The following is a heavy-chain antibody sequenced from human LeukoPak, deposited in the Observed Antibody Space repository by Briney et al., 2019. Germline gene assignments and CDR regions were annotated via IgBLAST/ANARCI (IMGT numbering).Heavy chain of an antibody. Sequence: GASAKVSCKASGYTFTSYGISWVRQAPGQGLEWMGWISAYNGNTNYAQKLQGRVTMTTDTSTSTAYMELRSLRSDDTAVYYCARFEDTAMASANFDYWGQGTLVTVSS. CDR1: GYTFTSYG. V-gene: IGHV1-18*01. CDR3: ARFEDTAMASANFDY. CDR2: ISAYNGNT. D-gene: IGHD5-18*01. J-gene: IGHJ4*02.